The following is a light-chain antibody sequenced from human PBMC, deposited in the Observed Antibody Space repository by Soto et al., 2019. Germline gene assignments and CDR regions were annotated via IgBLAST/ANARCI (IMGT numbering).Light chain of an antibody. V-gene: IGKV3-20*01. CDR3: QQYGHSPPFT. CDR2: GVS. Sequence: EIVLTQSPGTLSLSPGERATLSCRASQSVPSTYLAWYQQRPCQAPRLLIYGVSTRAPGIPDRFSGSGSGTVFTLTISRLEPEHFAVYFCQQYGHSPPFTFGPGTKVDFK. CDR1: QSVPSTY. J-gene: IGKJ3*01.